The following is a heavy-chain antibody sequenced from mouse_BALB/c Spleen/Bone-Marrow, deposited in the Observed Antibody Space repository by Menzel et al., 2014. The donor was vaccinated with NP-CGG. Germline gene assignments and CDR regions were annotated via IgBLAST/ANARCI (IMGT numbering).Heavy chain of an antibody. J-gene: IGHJ3*01. D-gene: IGHD2-1*01. V-gene: IGHV1-5*01. Sequence: EVQLQQSGTVLARPGASVKMSCKASGYSFTSYWMHWVKQRPGQGLEWIGAIYPGNSDTRYNQKFKGKAKLTAVTSASTAYVELSSLTNEDSAVYYCTGYGNYVETSFAYWGQGTLVTVSA. CDR3: TGYGNYVETSFAY. CDR1: GYSFTSYW. CDR2: IYPGNSDT.